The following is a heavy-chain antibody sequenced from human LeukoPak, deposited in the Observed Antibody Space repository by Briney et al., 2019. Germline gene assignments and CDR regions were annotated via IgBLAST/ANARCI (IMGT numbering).Heavy chain of an antibody. V-gene: IGHV3-23*01. CDR1: GFTFRPYA. CDR2: ISGSSRNNRI. CDR3: AKAIMPTVTPSNAFDI. D-gene: IGHD4-17*01. Sequence: GGSLTLSCAASGFTFRPYAMSWVRQAPGKGLEWVSVISGSSRNNRITYADSVKGRFTISRDNAKNTLYLQMNSLGAEDSAVNYCAKAIMPTVTPSNAFDIWGQGTVVTVSS. J-gene: IGHJ3*02.